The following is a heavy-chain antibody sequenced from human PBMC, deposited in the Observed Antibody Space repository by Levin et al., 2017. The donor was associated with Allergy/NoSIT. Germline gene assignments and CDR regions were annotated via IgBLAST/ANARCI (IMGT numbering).Heavy chain of an antibody. D-gene: IGHD3-9*01. J-gene: IGHJ4*02. CDR1: GYTFTSYY. Sequence: GESLKISCKASGYTFTSYYMHWVRQAPGQGLEWMGIINPSGGSTSYAQKFQGRVTMTRDTSTSTVYMELSSLRSEDTAVYYCARVVSYDILTGYLDYWGQGTLVTVSS. V-gene: IGHV1-46*01. CDR3: ARVVSYDILTGYLDY. CDR2: INPSGGST.